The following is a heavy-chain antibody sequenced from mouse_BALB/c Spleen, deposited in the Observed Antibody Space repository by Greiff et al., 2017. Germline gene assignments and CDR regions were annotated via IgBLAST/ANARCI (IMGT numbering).Heavy chain of an antibody. D-gene: IGHD2-14*01. V-gene: IGHV3-8*02. J-gene: IGHJ4*01. CDR3: ARWNYRYEAMDY. Sequence: EVQVVESGPSLVKPSQTLSLTCSVTGDSITSGYWNWIRKFPGNKLEYMGYISYSGSTYYNPSLKSRISITRDTSKNQYYLQLNSVTTEDTATYYCARWNYRYEAMDYWGQGTSVTVSS. CDR1: GDSITSGY. CDR2: ISYSGST.